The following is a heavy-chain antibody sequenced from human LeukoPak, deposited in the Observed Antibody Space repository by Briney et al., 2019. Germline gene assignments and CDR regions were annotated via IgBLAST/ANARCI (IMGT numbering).Heavy chain of an antibody. CDR3: ARGPGDY. Sequence: SETLSLTCTVSGGSTSSYYWSWIRQPPGKGLEWIGYIYYSGSTNYNPSLKSRVTISVDTSKNQFSLKLSSVTAADTAVYYCARGPGDYWGQGTLVTVSS. V-gene: IGHV4-59*01. CDR2: IYYSGST. CDR1: GGSTSSYY. J-gene: IGHJ4*02.